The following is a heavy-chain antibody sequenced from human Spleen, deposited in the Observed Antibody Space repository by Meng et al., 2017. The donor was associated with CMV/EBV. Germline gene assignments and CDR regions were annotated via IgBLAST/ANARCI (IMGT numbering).Heavy chain of an antibody. CDR3: ARGREIVVVPAATGSRTYYYYAMDV. J-gene: IGHJ6*02. D-gene: IGHD2-2*01. V-gene: IGHV4-34*01. CDR2: INHSGST. Sequence: WKWIRQPPGKGLEWIGEINHSGSTNYNPSLKSRVTISVDTSKKWFSLKLNSVTAADTAVYYCARGREIVVVPAATGSRTYYYYAMDVWGQGTTVTVSS.